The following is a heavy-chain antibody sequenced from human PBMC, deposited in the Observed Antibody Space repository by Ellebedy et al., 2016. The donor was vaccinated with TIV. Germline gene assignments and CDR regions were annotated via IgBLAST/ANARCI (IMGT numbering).Heavy chain of an antibody. V-gene: IGHV3-33*01. Sequence: GESLKISCAASGFTFSSYGMHWVRQAPGKGLEWVAVIWYDGSNKYYADSVKGRFTISRDNSKNTLYLQMNSLRAEDTAVYYCARGPDTAMVYYYYYGMDVWGQGTTVTVSS. J-gene: IGHJ6*02. CDR3: ARGPDTAMVYYYYYGMDV. CDR2: IWYDGSNK. CDR1: GFTFSSYG. D-gene: IGHD5-18*01.